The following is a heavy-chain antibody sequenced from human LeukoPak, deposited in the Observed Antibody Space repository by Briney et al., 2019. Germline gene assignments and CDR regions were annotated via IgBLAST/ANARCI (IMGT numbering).Heavy chain of an antibody. CDR1: GFTFSDFA. CDR2: ISSNGISP. J-gene: IGHJ6*02. Sequence: AGSLRLSCAASGFTFSDFAMHWLRQAPGKGLDYVSTISSNGISPYYANSVKGRFTISRDNSKNTLYLQMGSLRADDTAVYYCVRAHSIHNYHYGIDVWGHGTTVTVSS. CDR3: VRAHSIHNYHYGIDV. D-gene: IGHD3-3*01. V-gene: IGHV3-64*01.